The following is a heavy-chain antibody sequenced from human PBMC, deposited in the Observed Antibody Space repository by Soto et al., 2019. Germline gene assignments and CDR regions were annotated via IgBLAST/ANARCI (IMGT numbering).Heavy chain of an antibody. CDR2: IYSGGST. CDR3: YGSGSYYVSSYYGMDV. V-gene: IGHV3-53*01. Sequence: LRLSCAASGFTVSSNSMNWGRQAPGKGLEWVSVIYSGGSTFYADSVKGRFTISRDDSHNTLYLQMNSLRAEDTAVYYCYGSGSYYVSSYYGMDVWGQGTTVTVSS. D-gene: IGHD3-10*01. J-gene: IGHJ6*02. CDR1: GFTVSSNS.